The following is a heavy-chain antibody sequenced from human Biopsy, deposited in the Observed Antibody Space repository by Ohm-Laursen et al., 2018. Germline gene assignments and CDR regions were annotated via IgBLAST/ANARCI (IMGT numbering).Heavy chain of an antibody. CDR1: GGSISSGGSY. Sequence: SDTLSLTCAVSGGSISSGGSYWSWIRQRPGKGLEWIGYIFNSANTYYNPSLKNLITISGDTSKNQFSLKLNSVTAADTAVYYCARGDYFDSNGYFWFDPWGQEPWSPSPQ. D-gene: IGHD3-22*01. V-gene: IGHV4-31*01. CDR3: ARGDYFDSNGYFWFDP. CDR2: IFNSANT. J-gene: IGHJ5*02.